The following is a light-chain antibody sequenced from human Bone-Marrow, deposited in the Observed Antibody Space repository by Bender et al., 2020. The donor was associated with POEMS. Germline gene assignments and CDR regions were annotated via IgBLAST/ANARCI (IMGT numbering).Light chain of an antibody. CDR2: SDN. Sequence: QSVLTQPPSASGTPGQRVTISCSGSNSNIGTNAVNWYQQFPGTVPKLLIYSDNQRPSGVPDRCYAFKSGTSASLAISGLQSEGEADYYCAAWDAGLSGGVFGGGTKLTVL. CDR3: AAWDAGLSGGV. V-gene: IGLV1-44*01. CDR1: NSNIGTNA. J-gene: IGLJ3*02.